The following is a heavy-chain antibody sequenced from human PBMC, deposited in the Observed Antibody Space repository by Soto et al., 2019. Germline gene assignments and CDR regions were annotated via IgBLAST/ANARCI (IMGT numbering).Heavy chain of an antibody. D-gene: IGHD3-22*01. CDR2: IYYSGST. J-gene: IGHJ4*02. CDR3: ARVGSSGYPFDY. Sequence: SETLSLTCTVSGGSISSYYWSWIRQPPGKGLEWIGYIYYSGSTNYNPSLKSRVTISVDTSKNQFSLKLSSVTAADTAVYYCARVGSSGYPFDYWGQGALVTSPQ. CDR1: GGSISSYY. V-gene: IGHV4-59*01.